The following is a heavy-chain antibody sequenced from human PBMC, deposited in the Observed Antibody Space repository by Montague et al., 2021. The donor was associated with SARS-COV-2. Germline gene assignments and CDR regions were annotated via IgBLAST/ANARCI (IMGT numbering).Heavy chain of an antibody. CDR2: IYHGGFT. D-gene: IGHD2-21*01. Sequence: SETLSLTCSVSGYSISSGYFWGWIRQPPGKGLEWIVAIYHGGFTXYNPSLNSRLTMSLDTSKNQYSLRLSSVTAADTAIYYCARAYCGGDCNYLYIWFDSWGQGALVTVAS. J-gene: IGHJ5*01. CDR3: ARAYCGGDCNYLYIWFDS. V-gene: IGHV4-38-2*02. CDR1: GYSISSGYF.